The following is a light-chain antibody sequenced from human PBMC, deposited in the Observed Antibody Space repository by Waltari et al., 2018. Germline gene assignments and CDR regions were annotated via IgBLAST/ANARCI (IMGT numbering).Light chain of an antibody. J-gene: IGLJ2*01. V-gene: IGLV2-14*03. CDR2: DVS. CDR1: SSDVGGYIS. Sequence: QPALTRRASVYGSPGQSITISCTGSSSDVGGYISAPSYQQHPGKVPKLMFYDVSNRPSGVSNRFSGSKSGNTASLTISGLQAEDEADYYCSSYTSSSTRVVFGGGTKLTVL. CDR3: SSYTSSSTRVV.